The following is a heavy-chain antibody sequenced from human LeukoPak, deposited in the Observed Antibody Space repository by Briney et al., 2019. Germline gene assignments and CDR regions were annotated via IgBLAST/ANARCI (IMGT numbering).Heavy chain of an antibody. CDR3: AKGHTTIFGVVIRNHYYMDV. J-gene: IGHJ6*03. CDR1: GFTFSSYA. Sequence: PRGSLRLSCVASGFTFSSYAMGWVRQAPGKGLQWVSSIGVSGGRTYHSDSVKGRFTIFRDNSQNTLFLQMNSLRAEDTAVYYCAKGHTTIFGVVIRNHYYMDVWGKGTTVTVSS. CDR2: IGVSGGRT. D-gene: IGHD3-3*01. V-gene: IGHV3-23*01.